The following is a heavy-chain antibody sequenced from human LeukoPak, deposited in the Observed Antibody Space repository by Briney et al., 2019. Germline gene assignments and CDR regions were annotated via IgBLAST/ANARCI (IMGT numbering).Heavy chain of an antibody. CDR2: SYSSGRT. V-gene: IGHV4-39*07. CDR1: GVSIISTNSY. Sequence: PSETLSLTCTVSGVSIISTNSYWGWIRQSPRTGLEWIGNSYSSGRTYYNPSLNSRVTISIDMSENQFSLKLTSVTAADTAVYYCARKREGPATGIDYWGQGTLVTVSP. J-gene: IGHJ4*02. CDR3: ARKREGPATGIDY. D-gene: IGHD2-15*01.